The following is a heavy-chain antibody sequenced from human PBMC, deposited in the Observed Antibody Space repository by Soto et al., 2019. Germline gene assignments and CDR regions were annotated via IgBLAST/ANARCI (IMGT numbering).Heavy chain of an antibody. CDR3: ARGILV. D-gene: IGHD2-15*01. J-gene: IGHJ4*02. CDR1: GGSMNSGGYC. Sequence: QVQLQESGPGLVKPSQTLSLTCTVSGGSMNSGGYCWNWIRQHPGEGLEWIGCISYGGTTSYNPSLKSGVTISVETSKNQFSLKLSSVTASDTAVYYCARGILVWGQGTMIPVSS. CDR2: ISYGGTT. V-gene: IGHV4-31*03.